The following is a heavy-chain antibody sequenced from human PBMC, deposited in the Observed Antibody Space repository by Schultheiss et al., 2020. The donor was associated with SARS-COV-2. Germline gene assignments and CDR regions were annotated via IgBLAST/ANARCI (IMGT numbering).Heavy chain of an antibody. CDR2: ISYDGTEK. V-gene: IGHV3-30*18. Sequence: GGSLRLSCAASGFTFSSYAMHWVRQAPGKGLEWVALISYDGTEKYYADSVRGRFTVSGDESKNTVYLQMNSLRPEDTALYYCAKDQWNITVAPYDYWGQGTLVTVSS. D-gene: IGHD6-19*01. CDR3: AKDQWNITVAPYDY. J-gene: IGHJ4*02. CDR1: GFTFSSYA.